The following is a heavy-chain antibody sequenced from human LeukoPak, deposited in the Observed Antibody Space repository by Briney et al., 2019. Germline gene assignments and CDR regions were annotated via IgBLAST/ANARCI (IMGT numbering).Heavy chain of an antibody. CDR1: GYAFTGYY. Sequence: ASVKVSCKASGYAFTGYYMHWVRQAPGQGLEWMGWINPNSGGTNYAQKFQGRVTMTRDTSISTAYMELSRLRSDDTAVYYCARVRGAGVPCDYWGQGTLVTVSS. V-gene: IGHV1-2*02. CDR3: ARVRGAGVPCDY. D-gene: IGHD3-10*01. CDR2: INPNSGGT. J-gene: IGHJ4*02.